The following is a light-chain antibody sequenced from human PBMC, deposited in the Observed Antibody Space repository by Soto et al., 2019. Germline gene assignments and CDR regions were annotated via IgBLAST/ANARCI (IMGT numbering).Light chain of an antibody. Sequence: DIVMTQSPLSLPFTPGEPHSISCMSSQSLLHSKGYNYLDWYVQRPGQSPQLLFYLGSNRVSGVPDRFSGRRSGRDFALKISRLEAGDVRLHYCMQALQALLTVGQGTMVEI. J-gene: IGKJ1*01. CDR2: LGS. V-gene: IGKV2-28*01. CDR1: QSLLHSKGYNY. CDR3: MQALQALLT.